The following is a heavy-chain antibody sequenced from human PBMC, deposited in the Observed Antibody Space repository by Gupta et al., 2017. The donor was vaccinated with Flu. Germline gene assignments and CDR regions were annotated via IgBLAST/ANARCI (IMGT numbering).Heavy chain of an antibody. J-gene: IGHJ4*02. D-gene: IGHD4-11*01. CDR2: INGDASTT. CDR3: ARVGRDGYSNFDQ. Sequence: EVQLVESGGGLVQPGESLRLSCVASGFTFRRYWMHWVRQVPGKGLVWGSRINGDASTTTYADAVEGRFTISRDNAKNTVYLQMNSLSVEDTALYFCARVGRDGYSNFDQWGQGTLVTVSS. CDR1: GFTFRRYW. V-gene: IGHV3-74*03.